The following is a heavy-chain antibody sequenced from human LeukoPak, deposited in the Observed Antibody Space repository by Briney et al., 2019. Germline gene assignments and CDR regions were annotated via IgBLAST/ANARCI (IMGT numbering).Heavy chain of an antibody. Sequence: SETLSLTCTVSGDSIRRSSEYWAWIRQAPGKGLEWIGTIYYSGTTYYSPSLKSRVTFSVDTSKNQFSLKLTSVTAADTAVYYCAREAFGGVGVVKPIHYWGQGILVTDSA. CDR3: AREAFGGVGVVKPIHY. CDR2: IYYSGTT. J-gene: IGHJ4*02. V-gene: IGHV4-39*07. CDR1: GDSIRRSSEY. D-gene: IGHD3-16*01.